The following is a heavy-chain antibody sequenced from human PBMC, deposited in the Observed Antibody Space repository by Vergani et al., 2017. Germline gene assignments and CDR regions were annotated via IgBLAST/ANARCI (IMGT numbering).Heavy chain of an antibody. J-gene: IGHJ4*02. CDR1: GGSLSGYY. Sequence: QVQLQESGPGLVRPSETLSLTCTVSGGSLSGYYWNWIRQTPGEGLEWIGYVEDSGYFNYNPSLKTRVSMSSDTSNNQFSLMLSSVTVAGTAVYCCARSIVSRNPPDYFDNWGQGTLVTVSS. D-gene: IGHD1-14*01. V-gene: IGHV4-59*01. CDR2: VEDSGYF. CDR3: ARSIVSRNPPDYFDN.